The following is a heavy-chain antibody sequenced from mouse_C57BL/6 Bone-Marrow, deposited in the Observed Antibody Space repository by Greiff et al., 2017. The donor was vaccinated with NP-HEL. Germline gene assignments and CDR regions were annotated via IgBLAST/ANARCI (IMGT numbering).Heavy chain of an antibody. J-gene: IGHJ2*01. D-gene: IGHD2-1*01. V-gene: IGHV1-63*01. CDR3: AREGAYGNYLDY. CDR1: GYTFTNYW. Sequence: QVQLKQSGAELVRPGTSVKMSCKASGYTFTNYWIGWAKQRPGHGLEWIGDIYPGGGYTNYNEKFKGKATLTADKSSSTAYMQFSSLTSEDSAIYYCAREGAYGNYLDYWGQGTTLTVSS. CDR2: IYPGGGYT.